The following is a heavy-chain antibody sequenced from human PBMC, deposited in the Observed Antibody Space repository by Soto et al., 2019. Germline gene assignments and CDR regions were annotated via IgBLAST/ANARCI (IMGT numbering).Heavy chain of an antibody. J-gene: IGHJ4*02. CDR1: VFSLSTNGVG. CDR3: AQRNNYLLS. Sequence: QITLKESGPTLVKPTQTVTLTCSFSVFSLSTNGVGVGWVRQPPGKALEWLALIFWDDDKRYSPSLKNRLTITKDTSKNQVVLTMTNMDPVDTATYYCAQRNNYLLSWGQGTLVTVSS. D-gene: IGHD3-10*01. CDR2: IFWDDDK. V-gene: IGHV2-5*02.